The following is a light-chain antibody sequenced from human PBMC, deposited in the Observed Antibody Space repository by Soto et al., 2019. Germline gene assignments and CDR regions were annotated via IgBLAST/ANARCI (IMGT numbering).Light chain of an antibody. J-gene: IGKJ2*01. V-gene: IGKV1-39*01. CDR1: QSISTY. CDR3: HQSYRSPPYT. Sequence: DIQMTQSPSSLSASVGDRVTITCRASQSISTYLNWYQQKPGKAPKLLIYAASSLESGVPSRFSGNGSGTDFSLTIRSLQTEDFATYYCHQSYRSPPYTFGQGTKVEIK. CDR2: AAS.